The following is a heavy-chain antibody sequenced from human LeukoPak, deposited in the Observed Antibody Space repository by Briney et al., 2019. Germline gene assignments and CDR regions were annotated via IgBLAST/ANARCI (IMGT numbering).Heavy chain of an antibody. CDR1: GGTFSSYA. Sequence: SVKVSCEASGGTFSSYAISWVRQAPGQGLESMGGIIPIFGTANYAQKFQGRVTITADESTSTAYMELSSLRSEDTAVYYCARSSRYYDSSGLQAYYFNYWGQGTLVTVSS. CDR3: ARSSRYYDSSGLQAYYFNY. D-gene: IGHD3-22*01. V-gene: IGHV1-69*13. J-gene: IGHJ4*02. CDR2: IIPIFGTA.